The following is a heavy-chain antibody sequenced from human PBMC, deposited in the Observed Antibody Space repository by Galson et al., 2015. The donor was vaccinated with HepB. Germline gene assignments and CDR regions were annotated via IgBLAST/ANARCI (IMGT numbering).Heavy chain of an antibody. CDR1: GFTFNNYA. V-gene: IGHV3-23*01. D-gene: IGHD2/OR15-2a*01. Sequence: SLRLSCAASGFTFNNYAMTWVRQAPGKGLDWVSAISGSGSYTYYADSVKGRFTISRDNSKNTLYLQMNSLRAEDTAIYYCAKGASYRHYFYMDYWGQGTLVTVSS. J-gene: IGHJ4*02. CDR2: ISGSGSYT. CDR3: AKGASYRHYFYMDY.